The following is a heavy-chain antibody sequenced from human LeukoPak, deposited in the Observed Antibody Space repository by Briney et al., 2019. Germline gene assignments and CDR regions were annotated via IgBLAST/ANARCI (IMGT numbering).Heavy chain of an antibody. D-gene: IGHD5-24*01. CDR2: IIPIFGTA. J-gene: IGHJ4*02. V-gene: IGHV1-69*05. CDR3: ASSVRVGMHFDY. CDR1: GATFSSNA. Sequence: GASVNLSCKASGATFSSNATSWVRHAPGQGLEWMGGIIPIFGTANYAQKFQGRVTITTDESTSTAYMELSSLRSEDTAVYYCASSVRVGMHFDYWGQGTLVTVSS.